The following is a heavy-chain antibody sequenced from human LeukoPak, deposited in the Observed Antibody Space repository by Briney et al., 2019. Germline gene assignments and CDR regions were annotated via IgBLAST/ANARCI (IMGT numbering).Heavy chain of an antibody. D-gene: IGHD1-14*01. J-gene: IGHJ3*02. CDR1: GFPFSTYS. CDR3: TNFKPPAPDALDI. Sequence: GGSLRLSCIASGFPFSTYSMNWVRQAPGRGLEWLSYISGSGSAVYYADSVKGRFTISRDNARNSVSLQMDSLRPEDTAVYYCTNFKPPAPDALDIWGQGTVVTVSS. CDR2: ISGSGSAV. V-gene: IGHV3-48*01.